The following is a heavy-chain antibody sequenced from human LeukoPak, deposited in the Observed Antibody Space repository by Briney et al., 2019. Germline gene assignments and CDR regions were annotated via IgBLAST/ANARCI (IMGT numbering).Heavy chain of an antibody. CDR2: INHSGST. J-gene: IGHJ4*02. V-gene: IGHV4-34*01. D-gene: IGHD5-18*01. CDR3: ARAARRGYSYGYFGY. CDR1: GGPFSGYY. Sequence: PSETLSLTCAVYGGPFSGYYWSWIRQPPGKGLEWIGEINHSGSTNYNPSLKSRVTISVDTSKNQFSLKLSSVTAADTAVYYCARAARRGYSYGYFGYWGQGTLVTVSS.